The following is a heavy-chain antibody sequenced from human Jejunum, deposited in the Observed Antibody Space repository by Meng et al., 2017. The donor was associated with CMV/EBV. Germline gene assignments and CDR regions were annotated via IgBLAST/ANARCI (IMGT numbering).Heavy chain of an antibody. D-gene: IGHD2-2*01. CDR3: AKSSVVGIAEPANRFDP. CDR1: SGYG. CDR2: INRNEDK. J-gene: IGHJ5*02. Sequence: SGYGGGWIRQPPGKALEWLEEINRNEDKRYNPALKSRRTITKDTSKNQVVLKMSNMNAADTATYYCAKSSVVGIAEPANRFDPWGQGTLVTVSS. V-gene: IGHV2-5*01.